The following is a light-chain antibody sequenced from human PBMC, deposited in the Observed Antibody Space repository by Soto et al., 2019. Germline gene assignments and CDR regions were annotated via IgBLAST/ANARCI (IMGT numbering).Light chain of an antibody. J-gene: IGKJ1*01. CDR3: QQYHNWPRT. V-gene: IGKV3-15*01. Sequence: EIMLTQSPATLSVSPGERATLSCRASQSVSSDLAWYQQKPGQTPRLLIYAASTRANGVPARFSGSGSGTDFTLSISSLQSEDFVVYYCQQYHNWPRTFGQGTKVEI. CDR1: QSVSSD. CDR2: AAS.